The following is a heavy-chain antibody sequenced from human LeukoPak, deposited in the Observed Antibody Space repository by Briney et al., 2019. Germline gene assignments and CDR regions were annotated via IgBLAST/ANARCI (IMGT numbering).Heavy chain of an antibody. Sequence: GGSLRLSCAASGFTFSSYGMHWVRQAPGKGLEWVAVISYDGSNKYYADSVKGRFTISRDNSKNTLSLQMNSLRAEDTAVYYCAKEGHGGSSWPYYFDYWGQGTLVTVSS. D-gene: IGHD6-13*01. V-gene: IGHV3-30*18. CDR3: AKEGHGGSSWPYYFDY. CDR1: GFTFSSYG. CDR2: ISYDGSNK. J-gene: IGHJ4*02.